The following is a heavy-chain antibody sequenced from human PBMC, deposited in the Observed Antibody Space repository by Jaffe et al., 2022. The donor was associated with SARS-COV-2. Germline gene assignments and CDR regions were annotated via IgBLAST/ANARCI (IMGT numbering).Heavy chain of an antibody. Sequence: EVQLVESGGGLVKPGGSLRLSCAASGFTFSNAWMTWVRQAPGKGLEWVGRIKSKTDGGTTDYAAPVKGRFSISRDDSKNTLYLEMNRLKTEDTAVYYCTPSYIFDIYDSSGYRYVGWGYWGQGTLVTVSS. J-gene: IGHJ4*02. D-gene: IGHD3-22*01. CDR1: GFTFSNAW. V-gene: IGHV3-15*01. CDR3: TPSYIFDIYDSSGYRYVGWGY. CDR2: IKSKTDGGTT.